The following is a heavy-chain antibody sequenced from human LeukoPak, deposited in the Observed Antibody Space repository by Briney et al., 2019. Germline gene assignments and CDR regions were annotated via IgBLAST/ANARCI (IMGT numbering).Heavy chain of an antibody. D-gene: IGHD2-15*01. CDR2: VYPGDSHT. CDR3: VRTPTCSSGSCYPNWFDS. J-gene: IGHJ5*01. CDR1: GYIFTNNW. Sequence: GESLQISCQGSGYIFTNNWIGWVRHMPGKGLDWVAIVYPGDSHTKYNPSFQGQVTISADKSSSTAYLQWISLRASDTAIYYCVRTPTCSSGSCYPNWFDSWGQGTLVTVSS. V-gene: IGHV5-51*01.